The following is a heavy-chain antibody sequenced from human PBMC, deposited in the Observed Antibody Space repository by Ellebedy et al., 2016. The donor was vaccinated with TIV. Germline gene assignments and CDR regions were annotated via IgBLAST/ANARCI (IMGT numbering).Heavy chain of an antibody. D-gene: IGHD3-22*01. V-gene: IGHV3-21*01. CDR3: ARDYLDSSGYYHFDY. CDR1: GFTFSGYS. Sequence: GESLKISCAASGFTFSGYSMNWVRQAPGKGLEWVSSISSSSSYIYYADSVKGRFTISRDNAKNSLYLQMNSLRAEDTAVYYCARDYLDSSGYYHFDYWGQGTLVTVSS. J-gene: IGHJ4*02. CDR2: ISSSSSYI.